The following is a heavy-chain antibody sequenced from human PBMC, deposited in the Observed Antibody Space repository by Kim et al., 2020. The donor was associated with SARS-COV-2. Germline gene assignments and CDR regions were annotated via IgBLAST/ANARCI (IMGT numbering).Heavy chain of an antibody. J-gene: IGHJ4*02. V-gene: IGHV1-46*01. CDR1: GYTFTSYY. Sequence: ASVKVSCKASGYTFTSYYMHWVRQAPGQGLEWMGIINPSGGSTSYAQKFQGRVTMTRDTSTSTVYMELSSLRSEDTAVYYCARDPFSSPYGDYANYYFDYWGQGALVTVSS. CDR3: ARDPFSSPYGDYANYYFDY. CDR2: INPSGGST. D-gene: IGHD4-17*01.